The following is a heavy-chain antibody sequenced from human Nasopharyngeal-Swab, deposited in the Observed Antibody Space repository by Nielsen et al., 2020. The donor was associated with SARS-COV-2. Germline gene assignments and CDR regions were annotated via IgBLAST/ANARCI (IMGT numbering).Heavy chain of an antibody. CDR1: GYTFTSYY. CDR3: ARAGALTMVRGLHRANEYGMDV. Sequence: ASVKVSCKASGYTFTSYYMHWVRQAPGQGLEWMGIINPSGGSTSYAQKFQGRVTMTRDTSTSTVYMELSSLRSEDTAVYYCARAGALTMVRGLHRANEYGMDVWGQGTTVTVSS. D-gene: IGHD3-10*01. V-gene: IGHV1-46*01. J-gene: IGHJ6*02. CDR2: INPSGGST.